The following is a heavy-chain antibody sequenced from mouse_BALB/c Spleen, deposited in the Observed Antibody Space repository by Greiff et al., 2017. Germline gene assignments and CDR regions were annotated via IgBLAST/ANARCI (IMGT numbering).Heavy chain of an antibody. Sequence: EVMLVESGGGLVKPGGSLKLSCAASGFTFSSYAMSWVRQTPEKRLEWVASISSGGSTYYPDSVKGRFTISRDNARNILYLQMSSLRSEDTAMYYCARGITTAAYWGQGTLVTVSA. D-gene: IGHD1-2*01. V-gene: IGHV5-6-5*01. CDR1: GFTFSSYA. CDR2: ISSGGST. CDR3: ARGITTAAY. J-gene: IGHJ3*01.